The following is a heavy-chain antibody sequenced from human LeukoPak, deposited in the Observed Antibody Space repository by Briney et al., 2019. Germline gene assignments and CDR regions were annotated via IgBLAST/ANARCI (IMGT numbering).Heavy chain of an antibody. V-gene: IGHV3-30*02. CDR1: GFTFSSYG. J-gene: IGHJ5*02. Sequence: GGSLRLSCAASGFTFSSYGMHWVRQAPGKGLEWVAFIRYDGSNKYYTDSVKGRFTISRDNSKNTLYLQMNSLRAEDTAVYYCAKPRTTRDWFDPWGQGTLVTVSS. D-gene: IGHD4-11*01. CDR2: IRYDGSNK. CDR3: AKPRTTRDWFDP.